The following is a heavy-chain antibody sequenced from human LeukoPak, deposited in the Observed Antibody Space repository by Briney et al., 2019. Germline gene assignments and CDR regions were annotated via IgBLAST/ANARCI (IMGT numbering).Heavy chain of an antibody. CDR2: ITASGTAM. D-gene: IGHD2-15*01. CDR1: GFTFSSYS. V-gene: IGHV3-48*01. CDR3: AQQVGYCSSGSCYFTY. J-gene: IGHJ1*01. Sequence: PGGSLRLSCAASGFTFSSYSMNWVRQAPGKGLEWVSHITASGTAMFYADSVKGRFTISRDKSKNTLSLQMNSLRAEDTAVYYCAQQVGYCSSGSCYFTYWGQGTLVTVSS.